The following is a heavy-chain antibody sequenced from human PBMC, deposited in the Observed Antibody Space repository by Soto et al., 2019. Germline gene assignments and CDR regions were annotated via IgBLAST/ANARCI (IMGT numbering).Heavy chain of an antibody. V-gene: IGHV4-30-2*01. D-gene: IGHD3-22*01. CDR3: ARGGGNFHDDNGYYALPMDAFNL. CDR1: DESIRSGAYS. J-gene: IGHJ3*01. CDR2: IYGGGSA. Sequence: PSETLSLTCSVSDESIRSGAYSWTWIRQPPGKGLEWIGYIYGGGSAYYNPSLMSRVTIDVDTSKNQFSLQLNSVTAADTAVYFCARGGGNFHDDNGYYALPMDAFNLWGQGTMVTVSS.